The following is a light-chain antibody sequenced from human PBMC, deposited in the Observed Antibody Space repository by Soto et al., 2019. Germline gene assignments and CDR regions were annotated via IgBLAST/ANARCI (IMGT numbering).Light chain of an antibody. CDR2: GVS. J-gene: IGKJ4*01. Sequence: EVAMTQSPATLSVSPGERATLSCRASQSVTSNYLAWYQQKPGQAPRLLIYGVSSRATGVPDRFSGSGSGTDFTLTISRLEPEDFAVYYCQHDYNLLTFGGGTKVDI. CDR1: QSVTSNY. CDR3: QHDYNLLT. V-gene: IGKV3-20*01.